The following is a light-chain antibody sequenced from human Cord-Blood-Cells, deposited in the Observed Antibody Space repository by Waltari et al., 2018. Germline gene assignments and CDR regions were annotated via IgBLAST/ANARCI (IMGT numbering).Light chain of an antibody. CDR1: QSVLYSSNNKNY. CDR2: WAS. J-gene: IGKJ2*03. V-gene: IGKV4-1*01. CDR3: XQXYSTPXS. Sequence: DIVMTQSPDSLAVSLGERATINCKSSQSVLYSSNNKNYLAWYQQKPGQPPKLLIYWASTRESGVPDRFSGSGSGTDFTLTISSLQAEDVAVYYCXQXYSTPXSFGXGTXXEXK.